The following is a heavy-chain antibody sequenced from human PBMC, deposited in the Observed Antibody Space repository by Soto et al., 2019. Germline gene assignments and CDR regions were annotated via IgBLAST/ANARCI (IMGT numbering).Heavy chain of an antibody. Sequence: GGSLRLSCTASGFTFGDYAMSCLCQAPGKGLEWVGFIRSKAYVGTTEYAASVKGRFTISRDDSKSIAYLQMNSLKTEDTAVYYCTREEWDTAKNDYWGQGTMVTVSS. J-gene: IGHJ4*02. CDR1: GFTFGDYA. CDR2: IRSKAYVGTT. D-gene: IGHD5-18*01. CDR3: TREEWDTAKNDY. V-gene: IGHV3-49*03.